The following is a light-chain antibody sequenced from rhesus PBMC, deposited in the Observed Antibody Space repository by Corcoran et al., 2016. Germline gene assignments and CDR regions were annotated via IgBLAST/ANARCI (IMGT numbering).Light chain of an antibody. CDR1: QSVSSS. CDR2: GAS. Sequence: EIVMTQSPATLSLSPGERATLSCRASQSVSSSLAWYQQKPGQAPRLLIYGASSRAPGIPDRFSGSGSGTEFTLTISSLEPEDFAVYYCQQYSNWPLTFGGGTKVEIK. J-gene: IGKJ4*01. CDR3: QQYSNWPLT. V-gene: IGKV3-42*03.